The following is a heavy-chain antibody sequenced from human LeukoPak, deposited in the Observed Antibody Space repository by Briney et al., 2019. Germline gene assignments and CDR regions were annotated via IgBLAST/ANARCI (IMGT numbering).Heavy chain of an antibody. CDR2: ISGSGGST. J-gene: IGHJ4*02. Sequence: GGSLRLSCAASGFTFADYAMSWARQAPGKGLEWVSAISGSGGSTYYADSVKGRFTISRDNSKNTLYLQMNSLRAEDTAVYYCAKDLGEGWPERFDYWGQGTLATVSS. V-gene: IGHV3-23*01. CDR3: AKDLGEGWPERFDY. CDR1: GFTFADYA. D-gene: IGHD3-10*01.